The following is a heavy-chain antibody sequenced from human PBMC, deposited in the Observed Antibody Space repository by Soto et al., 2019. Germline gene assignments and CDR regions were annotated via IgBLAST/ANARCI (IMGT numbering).Heavy chain of an antibody. CDR1: GFTFSDYY. J-gene: IGHJ6*03. V-gene: IGHV3-11*01. CDR3: ARINYDFWSGYFAVDYYYYYMDV. Sequence: GGSLRLSCAASGFTFSDYYMSWIRQAPGKGLEWVSYISSSGSTIYYADSVKGRFTISRDNAKNSLYLQMNSLRAEDTAVYYCARINYDFWSGYFAVDYYYYYMDVWGKGTTVTVSS. D-gene: IGHD3-3*01. CDR2: ISSSGSTI.